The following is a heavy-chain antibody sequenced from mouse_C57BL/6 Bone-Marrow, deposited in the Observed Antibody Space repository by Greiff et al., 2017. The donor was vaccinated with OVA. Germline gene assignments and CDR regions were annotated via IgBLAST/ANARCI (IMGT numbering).Heavy chain of an antibody. V-gene: IGHV1-55*01. CDR1: GYTFTSYW. D-gene: IGHD2-5*01. Sequence: QVQLQQPGAELVKPGASVKMSCKASGYTFTSYWITWVKQRPGQGLEWIGDIYPGSGSTNYNEKFKSKATLTVDTPSRTAYLLLSSQTSEDSAVYYCSRSVSNFPFAYWGQGTLVTVSA. J-gene: IGHJ3*01. CDR2: IYPGSGST. CDR3: SRSVSNFPFAY.